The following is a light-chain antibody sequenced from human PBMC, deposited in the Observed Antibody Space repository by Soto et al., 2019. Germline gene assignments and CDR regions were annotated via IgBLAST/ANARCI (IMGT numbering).Light chain of an antibody. V-gene: IGKV1-5*01. Sequence: DIQMTQFPSSLSASVGDRVTITCRASQSISQYLAWYQQKPGKAPNLLIYDAPTLEGGIPSRFSGSGSGTKFTLTISSLQTDDFATYYCQQYFSESSFGQGTKVVIK. CDR1: QSISQY. J-gene: IGKJ2*01. CDR3: QQYFSESS. CDR2: DAP.